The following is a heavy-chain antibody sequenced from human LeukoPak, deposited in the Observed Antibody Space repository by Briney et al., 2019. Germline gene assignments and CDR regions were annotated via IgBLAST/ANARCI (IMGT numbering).Heavy chain of an antibody. CDR3: ARVGYSSGWVRA. D-gene: IGHD6-19*01. CDR1: GFTVSTNY. J-gene: IGHJ4*02. V-gene: IGHV3-53*01. CDR2: IYNGGST. Sequence: GGSLRLSCAASGFTVSTNYMSWVRQAPGKGLEWVSVIYNGGSTYYADSVKGRFTISRDNSKNTLFIQMNSLRAEDTAVYYCARVGYSSGWVRAWGQGTLVTVSS.